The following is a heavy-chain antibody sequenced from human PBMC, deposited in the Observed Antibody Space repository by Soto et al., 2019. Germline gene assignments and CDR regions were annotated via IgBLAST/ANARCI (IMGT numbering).Heavy chain of an antibody. J-gene: IGHJ4*02. Sequence: QVQLVQSGAEVKKPGASVKVSCKASGYTFTSYGISWVLQAPGQGLEWLGWIRAYNGNTNYAQKLQGRVTRTTDTSSSTAYMELRSLRSDDTAVYYCARGSACGGDCSQAFDYWGQGNLVTVSS. CDR3: ARGSACGGDCSQAFDY. CDR1: GYTFTSYG. V-gene: IGHV1-18*01. D-gene: IGHD2-21*01. CDR2: IRAYNGNT.